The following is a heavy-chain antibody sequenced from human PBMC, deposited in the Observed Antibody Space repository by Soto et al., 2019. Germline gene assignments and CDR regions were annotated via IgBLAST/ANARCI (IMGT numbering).Heavy chain of an antibody. CDR1: GGSISSYY. Sequence: QVQLQESGPGLVKPSETLSLTCTVSGGSISSYYWSWIRQPPGKGLEWIGYIYYSMSTNYNPSLKSRVTISVDTSKNQFSLKLSSVTAADTAVYYCARAVAVVRGKPPHEHLIDYWGQGILVTVSS. J-gene: IGHJ4*02. V-gene: IGHV4-59*01. CDR2: IYYSMST. D-gene: IGHD3-10*01. CDR3: ARAVAVVRGKPPHEHLIDY.